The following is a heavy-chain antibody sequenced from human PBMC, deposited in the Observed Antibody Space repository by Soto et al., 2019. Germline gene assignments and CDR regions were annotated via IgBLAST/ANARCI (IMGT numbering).Heavy chain of an antibody. CDR1: GGTFSSYA. CDR3: ARELATVVTGWFDP. J-gene: IGHJ5*02. Sequence: QVQLVQSGAEVKKPGSSVKVSCKASGGTFSSYAISWVRQAPGQGLEWMGGIIPIFGTPNYAQKFQGRVTITADESTSTADMELSSLRSEDTAVYDCARELATVVTGWFDPWGQGTLVTVSS. CDR2: IIPIFGTP. D-gene: IGHD4-17*01. V-gene: IGHV1-69*12.